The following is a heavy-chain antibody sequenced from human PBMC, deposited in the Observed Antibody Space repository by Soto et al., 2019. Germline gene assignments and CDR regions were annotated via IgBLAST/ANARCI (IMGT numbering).Heavy chain of an antibody. CDR3: ARDPDAVRGGYNWHPDWYFDL. CDR1: GGSISSSNW. V-gene: IGHV4-4*02. J-gene: IGHJ2*01. D-gene: IGHD1-1*01. CDR2: IYHSGST. Sequence: QVQLQESGPGLVKPSGTLSLTCAVPGGSISSSNWWGWVRQPRGKGQEWIGEIYHSGSTNYNPSLKSRVTISVDKSKNEFSLKLSCVTAGATVVYYCARDPDAVRGGYNWHPDWYFDLWGRGTLVTVSS.